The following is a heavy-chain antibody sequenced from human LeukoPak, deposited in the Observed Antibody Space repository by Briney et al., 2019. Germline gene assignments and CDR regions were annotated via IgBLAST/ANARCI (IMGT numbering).Heavy chain of an antibody. D-gene: IGHD2-2*01. Sequence: ASVKVSCKASGYTFTGCYMHWVRQAPGQGLEWMGWINPNSGGTNYAQKFQGRVTMTRDTSISTAYMELSRLRSDDTAVYYCARGGRWLGYCSSTSCPLGDWFDPWGQGTLVTVSS. CDR1: GYTFTGCY. CDR2: INPNSGGT. J-gene: IGHJ5*02. CDR3: ARGGRWLGYCSSTSCPLGDWFDP. V-gene: IGHV1-2*02.